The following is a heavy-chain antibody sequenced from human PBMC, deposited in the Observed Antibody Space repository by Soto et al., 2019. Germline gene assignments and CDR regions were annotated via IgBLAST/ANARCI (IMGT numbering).Heavy chain of an antibody. CDR1: GYTFTSYA. CDR3: ARDAAAGLNDS. J-gene: IGHJ4*02. CDR2: ISAYNGNT. V-gene: IGHV1-18*01. D-gene: IGHD6-13*01. Sequence: QVQLVQSGAEVKKPGASVKVSCKASGYTFTSYAISWVRQAPGQGLEWMGWISAYNGNTKYVQNFQGRVTMTTDTSTTTAYMELRSLRSDDTAVYYCARDAAAGLNDSWGQGTLVTVSS.